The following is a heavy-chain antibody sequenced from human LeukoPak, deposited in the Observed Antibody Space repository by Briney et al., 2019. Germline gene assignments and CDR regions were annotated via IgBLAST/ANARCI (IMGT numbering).Heavy chain of an antibody. CDR1: GVSVSDYY. J-gene: IGHJ6*03. Sequence: SETLSLTCTVPGVSVSDYYWSWLRQPPGKGLEGCGEINHSGSTNYNPSLKSRVTISVDASKNQFSLKLSSVTAADTAVYYCARVRGWKLARYYYMDVWGKGTTVTVSS. CDR3: ARVRGWKLARYYYMDV. V-gene: IGHV4-34*01. D-gene: IGHD6-6*01. CDR2: INHSGST.